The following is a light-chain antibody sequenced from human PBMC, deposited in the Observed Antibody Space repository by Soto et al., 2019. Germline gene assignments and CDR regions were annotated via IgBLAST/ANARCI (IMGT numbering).Light chain of an antibody. CDR1: SSDIGAYHY. Sequence: QSVLTQPASVSGFPGQSITISCTGTSSDIGAYHYVSWYRRHPGKAPNLMIYDVSNRPSGISDRFSGSKSGNTASLTISGLQVEDEGDYYCSSYTTSRTVVLGGGTELTVL. J-gene: IGLJ2*01. V-gene: IGLV2-14*03. CDR3: SSYTTSRTVV. CDR2: DVS.